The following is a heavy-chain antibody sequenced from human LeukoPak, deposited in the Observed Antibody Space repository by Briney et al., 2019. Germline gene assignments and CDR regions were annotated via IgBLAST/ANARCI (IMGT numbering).Heavy chain of an antibody. D-gene: IGHD3-3*01. CDR3: ARDGRDSPPYYDSWCGYYTDAPPGYGMDV. V-gene: IGHV1-2*02. CDR1: GYTFTGYY. Sequence: GASVKVSCKASGYTFTGYYMHWVRQAPGQGLEWMGWINPNSGGTNYAQKFQGRVTMTRDTSISTAYMELSRLRSDDTAVYYCARDGRDSPPYYDSWCGYYTDAPPGYGMDVWGQGTTVTVSS. J-gene: IGHJ6*02. CDR2: INPNSGGT.